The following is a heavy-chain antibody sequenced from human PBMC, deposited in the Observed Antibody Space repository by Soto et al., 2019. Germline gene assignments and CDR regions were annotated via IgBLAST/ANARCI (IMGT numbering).Heavy chain of an antibody. CDR2: ISYDGSNK. V-gene: IGHV3-30-3*01. Sequence: PGGSLRLSCAASGFTFSSYAMHWVRQAPGKGLEWVAVISYDGSNKYYADSVKGRFTISRDNSKNTLYLQMNSLRAEDTAVYYCARQRFDWLYGMDVWGQGTTVTVSS. CDR3: ARQRFDWLYGMDV. CDR1: GFTFSSYA. D-gene: IGHD3-9*01. J-gene: IGHJ6*02.